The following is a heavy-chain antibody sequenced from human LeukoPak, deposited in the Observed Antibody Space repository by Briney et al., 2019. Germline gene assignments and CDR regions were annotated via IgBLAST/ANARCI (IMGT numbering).Heavy chain of an antibody. Sequence: GGSLRLSCAASGFTFSDYYMSWIRQAPGKGLEWVSHISSSGSTIYYADSVKGRFTISRDNAKNSLYLQMNSLRAEDTAVYYCARVLSDYYDSSGYYYWGQGTLVTVSS. V-gene: IGHV3-11*01. CDR3: ARVLSDYYDSSGYYY. D-gene: IGHD3-22*01. CDR1: GFTFSDYY. CDR2: ISSSGSTI. J-gene: IGHJ4*02.